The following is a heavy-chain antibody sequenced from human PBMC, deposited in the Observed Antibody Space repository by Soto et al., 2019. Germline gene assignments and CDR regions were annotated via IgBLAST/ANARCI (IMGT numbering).Heavy chain of an antibody. D-gene: IGHD2-8*01. V-gene: IGHV6-1*01. J-gene: IGHJ5*01. CDR3: ARLIGNSWLDS. CDR1: GDSGANNRST. Sequence: SQTRSFTCAISGDSGANNRSTWDWIRQSQSRGLEWLGRTYYRSNWYTDYAVSVKGRITISPDTSNNQLSLQLNSVTPDDTAVYYCARLIGNSWLDSWGQGTLVTVSS. CDR2: TYYRSNWYT.